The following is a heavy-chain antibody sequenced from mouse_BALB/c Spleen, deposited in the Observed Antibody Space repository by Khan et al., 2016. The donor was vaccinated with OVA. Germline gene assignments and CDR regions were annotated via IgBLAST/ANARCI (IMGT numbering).Heavy chain of an antibody. Sequence: VQLQESGPGLVAPSQSLSITCTVSGFSLRDYGVSWIRQPPGKGLEWLGVIWGGGSTYYNSALKSRLSISKDNSKSQVFLKMNSLQTDDTAIYYCAKGLWSYYFALDYWGQGTSVTVSS. CDR2: IWGGGST. D-gene: IGHD1-1*02. J-gene: IGHJ4*01. V-gene: IGHV2-6-5*01. CDR3: AKGLWSYYFALDY. CDR1: GFSLRDYG.